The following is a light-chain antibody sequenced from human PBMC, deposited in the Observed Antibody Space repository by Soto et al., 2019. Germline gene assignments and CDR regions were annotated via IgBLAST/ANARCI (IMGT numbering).Light chain of an antibody. CDR1: QSVSSSY. CDR2: GAS. V-gene: IGKV3-20*01. J-gene: IGKJ5*01. Sequence: HSPGTLSLSPGERATLSCRASQSVSSSYLAWYQQKPGQAPRLLIYGASSRATGIPDRFSGSGSGTDFTLTISRLEPEDFAVYYCQQYGSSPLTFGQGTRLEIK. CDR3: QQYGSSPLT.